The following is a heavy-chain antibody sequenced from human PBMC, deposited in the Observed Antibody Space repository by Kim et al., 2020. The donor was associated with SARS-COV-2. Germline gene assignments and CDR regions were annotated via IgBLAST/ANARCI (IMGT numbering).Heavy chain of an antibody. CDR2: IYYSGST. J-gene: IGHJ2*01. Sequence: SETLSLTCTVSGGSISSYYWSWIRQPPGKGLEWIGYIYYSGSTNYNPSLKSRVTISVDTSKNQFSLKLSSVTAADTAVYYCARGGDYYDILTGYYQYWYFDLWGRGTLVTVSS. CDR1: GGSISSYY. CDR3: ARGGDYYDILTGYYQYWYFDL. D-gene: IGHD3-9*01. V-gene: IGHV4-59*13.